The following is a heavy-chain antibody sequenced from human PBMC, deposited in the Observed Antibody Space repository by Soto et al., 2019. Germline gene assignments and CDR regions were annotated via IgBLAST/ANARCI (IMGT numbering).Heavy chain of an antibody. CDR1: GFTFSNYA. V-gene: IGHV3-23*01. J-gene: IGHJ6*02. Sequence: GGSLRLSCAASGFTFSNYAISWVRQAPGKGLEWVSIISGSGDTPYYADSVKGRFTISRDNSKNTLYLQMNSLRAEDTAVYYCARDSGSYYDYYYGMDVWGQGTTVTVSS. CDR2: ISGSGDTP. D-gene: IGHD1-26*01. CDR3: ARDSGSYYDYYYGMDV.